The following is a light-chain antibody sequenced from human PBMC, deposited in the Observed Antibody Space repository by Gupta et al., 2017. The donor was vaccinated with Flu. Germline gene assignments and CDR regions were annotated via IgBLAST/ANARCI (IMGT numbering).Light chain of an antibody. CDR2: GAS. V-gene: IGKV3-20*01. CDR1: QSVSSSY. J-gene: IGKJ3*01. CDR3: QQYGSSPLT. Sequence: ELVLTQSPGTLSLSPGERATLSCRASQSVSSSYLAWYQQKPGQAPRLLIYGASSRATGIPDRFGGSGSGTDFTLTISRLEPEDFAVYYCQQYGSSPLTFGPGTEVDIK.